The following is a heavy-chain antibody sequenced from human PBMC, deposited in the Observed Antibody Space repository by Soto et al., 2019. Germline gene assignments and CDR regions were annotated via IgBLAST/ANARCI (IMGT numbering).Heavy chain of an antibody. CDR1: GGTFSSYT. CDR2: IIPILGIA. J-gene: IGHJ1*01. Sequence: GASVKVSCKASGGTFSSYTISWVRQAPGQGLEWMGRIIPILGIANYAQKFQGRVTITADKSTSTAYMELSSLRSEDTAVYYCARFGPDLVNDILTGFRATEYFQHWGQGTLVTVSS. D-gene: IGHD3-9*01. CDR3: ARFGPDLVNDILTGFRATEYFQH. V-gene: IGHV1-69*02.